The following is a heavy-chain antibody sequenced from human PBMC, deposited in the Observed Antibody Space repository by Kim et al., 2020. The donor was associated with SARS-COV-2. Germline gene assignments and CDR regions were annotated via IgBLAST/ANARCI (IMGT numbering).Heavy chain of an antibody. CDR2: IKQDGSEK. CDR3: ARDVGEMATRANYFDY. V-gene: IGHV3-7*01. CDR1: GFTFSSYW. D-gene: IGHD5-12*01. J-gene: IGHJ4*02. Sequence: GGSLRLSCAASGFTFSSYWMSWVRQAPGKGLECVANIKQDGSEKYYVDSVKGRFTISRDNAKNSLYLQMNSLRAEDTAVYYCARDVGEMATRANYFDYWGQGTLVTVSS.